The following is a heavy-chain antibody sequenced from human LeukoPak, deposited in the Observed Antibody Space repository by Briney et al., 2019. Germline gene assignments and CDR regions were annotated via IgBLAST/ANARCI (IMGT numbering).Heavy chain of an antibody. CDR3: TRTTTTADWYFDL. Sequence: PGGSLRLSCAVSGFTFSNYWMYWVRQAPGKRLVCVARINSDGSSTTYADSVEGRFTISRDNTKSTLHLQMHSLRVDDSAVYFCTRTTTTADWYFDLWGHGTLVTVSS. V-gene: IGHV3-74*01. CDR2: INSDGSST. D-gene: IGHD1-1*01. CDR1: GFTFSNYW. J-gene: IGHJ2*01.